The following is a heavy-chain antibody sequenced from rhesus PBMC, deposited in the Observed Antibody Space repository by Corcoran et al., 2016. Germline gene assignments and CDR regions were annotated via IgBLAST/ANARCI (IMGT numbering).Heavy chain of an antibody. V-gene: IGHV4-122*02. D-gene: IGHD3-16*01. Sequence: QLQLQESGPGLVKPSETLSLTCAVSGYSISSGYGWSWIRQPPGKGLEWIGYISYRGSTSYTPSLKSRVTISRDTSKNQFSLKLSSVTAADTAVYYCARQRSGSYYYFDYWGQVVLVTVSS. CDR1: GYSISSGYG. J-gene: IGHJ4*01. CDR3: ARQRSGSYYYFDY. CDR2: ISYRGST.